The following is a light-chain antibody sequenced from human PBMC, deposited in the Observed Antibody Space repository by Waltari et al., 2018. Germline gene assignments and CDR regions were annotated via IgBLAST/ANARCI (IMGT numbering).Light chain of an antibody. CDR3: SSYAGSNYYV. CDR1: SSDVVGYKY. J-gene: IGLJ1*01. V-gene: IGLV2-8*01. Sequence: QSALTQPPSASGSPGQSVTISCTATSSDVVGYKYVSWYQQHPRKAPNLMIYEVNERPSGVPDRFSGSKSGNTASLTVSGLQAEDEADYYCSSYAGSNYYVFGTGTKVTVL. CDR2: EVN.